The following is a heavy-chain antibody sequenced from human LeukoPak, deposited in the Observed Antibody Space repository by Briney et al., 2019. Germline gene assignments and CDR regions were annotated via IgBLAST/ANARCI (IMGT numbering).Heavy chain of an antibody. Sequence: GGSLRLSCVASGFTLRDSYMNWIRQAPGKGLEWISYITSSGTTMYYVDSVKGRFTISRDNAKNSLHLQVNSLRAEDTAVYYCAREVYFYDASAMEGGFDIWGQGTMVTVSS. CDR1: GFTLRDSY. J-gene: IGHJ3*02. D-gene: IGHD3-22*01. CDR2: ITSSGTTM. V-gene: IGHV3-11*04. CDR3: AREVYFYDASAMEGGFDI.